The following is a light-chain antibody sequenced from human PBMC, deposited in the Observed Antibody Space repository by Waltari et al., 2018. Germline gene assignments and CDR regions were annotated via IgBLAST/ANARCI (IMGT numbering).Light chain of an antibody. V-gene: IGLV1-40*01. J-gene: IGLJ3*02. Sequence: QSVLTQPPSVSGAPGQGVTITCARSSSNIRAEDDVTWYKQVPGTAPTLLIFGSYDRPSGVPDRISGSKSGTSASLAITGLQAEDEADYYCQSYDTRLSGSVFGGGTRLTVL. CDR2: GSY. CDR3: QSYDTRLSGSV. CDR1: SSNIRAEDD.